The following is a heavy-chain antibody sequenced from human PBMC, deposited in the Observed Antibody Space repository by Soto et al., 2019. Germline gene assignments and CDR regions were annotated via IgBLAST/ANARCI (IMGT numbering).Heavy chain of an antibody. Sequence: SETLSLTCAVSGYSISSSNWWDWIRQPPGKGLGWIGYIYYSGTTYYNPSLKSRVTMSVDTSKNQFSLKLTSVTAVDTAVYYCAGLRFAAYYYYYYGMDVWGQGTTVTVSS. CDR1: GYSISSSNW. CDR2: IYYSGTT. CDR3: AGLRFAAYYYYYYGMDV. J-gene: IGHJ6*02. V-gene: IGHV4-28*01. D-gene: IGHD6-25*01.